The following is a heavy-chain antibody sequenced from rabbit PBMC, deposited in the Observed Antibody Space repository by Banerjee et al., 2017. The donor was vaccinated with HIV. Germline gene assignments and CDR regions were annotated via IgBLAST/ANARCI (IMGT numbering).Heavy chain of an antibody. Sequence: QEQPVESGGGLVQPEGSLTLTCKASGSDISSNAMCWVRQAPGKGLEWIACIYVASSGSTYYATWAKGRFTISKTSSTTVTLQMTSLTAADTATYFCARDRGVMPAFKLWGQGTLVTVS. CDR3: ARDRGVMPAFKL. CDR2: IYVASSGST. CDR1: GSDISSNA. J-gene: IGHJ4*01. V-gene: IGHV1S45*01.